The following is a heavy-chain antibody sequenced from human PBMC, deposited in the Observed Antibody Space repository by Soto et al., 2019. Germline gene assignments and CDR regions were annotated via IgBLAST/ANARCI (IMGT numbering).Heavy chain of an antibody. J-gene: IGHJ4*02. D-gene: IGHD6-13*01. CDR3: ARGYPLAAGPDY. V-gene: IGHV3-48*01. CDR1: GVTFSSYS. Sequence: GGSLRVSCGASGVTFSSYSMNWVRQAPGKGLEWVSYISSSSSTIYYADSVKGRFTIPRDNAQNSLYLQMNSLRAEDTAVYYCARGYPLAAGPDYWGQGTLVTVS. CDR2: ISSSSSTI.